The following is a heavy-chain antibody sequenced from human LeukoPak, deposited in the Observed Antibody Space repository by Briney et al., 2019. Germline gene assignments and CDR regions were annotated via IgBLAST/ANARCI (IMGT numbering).Heavy chain of an antibody. D-gene: IGHD3/OR15-3a*01. V-gene: IGHV3-7*01. J-gene: IGHJ5*02. Sequence: HPGGSLRLTCVASGLTFSSDWMTWVRQAPGKGLEWLASIKHDGSENYLVDSVKGRFTISRDNAQSSLFLQMNSLRVDDTAVYHCARIYYDSWNGYSWFDPWGQGILVTVSS. CDR1: GLTFSSDW. CDR3: ARIYYDSWNGYSWFDP. CDR2: IKHDGSEN.